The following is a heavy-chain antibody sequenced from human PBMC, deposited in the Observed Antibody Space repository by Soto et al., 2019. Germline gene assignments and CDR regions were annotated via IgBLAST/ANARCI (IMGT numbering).Heavy chain of an antibody. Sequence: PSETLSLTCTVSGGAISRSSYYLGWIRQPPGKGLEWIGSIYYSGSTYYNPSLKSRVTISVDRSKNQFALKLSSVTAADTAVYYCARALGYSGYAGMDVWGQGTTVTVSS. D-gene: IGHD5-12*01. CDR3: ARALGYSGYAGMDV. V-gene: IGHV4-39*06. CDR1: GGAISRSSYY. CDR2: IYYSGST. J-gene: IGHJ6*02.